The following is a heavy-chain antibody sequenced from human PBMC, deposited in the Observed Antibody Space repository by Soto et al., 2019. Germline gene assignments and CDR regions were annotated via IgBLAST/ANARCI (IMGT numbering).Heavy chain of an antibody. CDR1: GGTFSSYA. D-gene: IGHD3-3*01. V-gene: IGHV1-69*13. CDR2: IIPIFGTA. CDR3: ARGVFGAVTWFDP. J-gene: IGHJ5*02. Sequence: ASVKVSCKASGGTFSSYAISWVRQAPGQGLEWMGGIIPIFGTANYAQKFQGRVTITADESTSTAYMELSSLRSEDTAVYYCARGVFGAVTWFDPWGQGTLVTVSS.